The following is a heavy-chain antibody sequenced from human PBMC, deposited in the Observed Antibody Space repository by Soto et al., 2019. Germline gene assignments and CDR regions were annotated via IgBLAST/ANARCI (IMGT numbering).Heavy chain of an antibody. CDR2: IYYSGST. Sequence: SETLSLTCTVSGGSISSYYWSWIRQPPGKGLEWIGYIYYSGSTNYNPSLKSRVTISVDTSKNQFSLKLSSVTAADTAVYYCARVTVTTVFDYWGQGTLVTVS. J-gene: IGHJ4*02. D-gene: IGHD4-17*01. CDR3: ARVTVTTVFDY. V-gene: IGHV4-59*01. CDR1: GGSISSYY.